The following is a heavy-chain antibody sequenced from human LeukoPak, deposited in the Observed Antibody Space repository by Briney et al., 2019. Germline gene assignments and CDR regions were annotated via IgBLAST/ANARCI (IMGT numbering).Heavy chain of an antibody. CDR1: GFTFSSYG. CDR3: AKVTSPYYYYMDV. CDR2: IRYEGSNK. J-gene: IGHJ6*03. V-gene: IGHV3-30*02. Sequence: PGGSLRLSCAASGFTFSSYGMHWVRQAPGKGLEWVAFIRYEGSNKCYADSVKGRFTISRDNSKNMLYLQMNSLRGEETAVYYCAKVTSPYYYYMDVWGKGTTVTVSS.